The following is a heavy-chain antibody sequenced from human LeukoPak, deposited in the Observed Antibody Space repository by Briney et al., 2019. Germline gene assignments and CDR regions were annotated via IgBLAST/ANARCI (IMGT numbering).Heavy chain of an antibody. CDR3: ARVPSPDYGDYYFDY. Sequence: SQTLSLTGTVSGGSISSGGYYWSWIRQHPGKGLEWIGYIYYSGTTYYNPSPKSRVTISVDTSKNQFSLKLNSVTAADTAVYYCARVPSPDYGDYYFDYWGQGTLVTVSS. D-gene: IGHD4-17*01. CDR1: GGSISSGGYY. CDR2: IYYSGTT. J-gene: IGHJ4*02. V-gene: IGHV4-31*03.